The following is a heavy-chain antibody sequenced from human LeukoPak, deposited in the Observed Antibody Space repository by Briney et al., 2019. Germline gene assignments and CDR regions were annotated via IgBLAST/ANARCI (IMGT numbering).Heavy chain of an antibody. D-gene: IGHD1-26*01. CDR1: GYTFTNYY. V-gene: IGHV1-46*01. CDR3: AKDKYGQRELWTRYYFDY. J-gene: IGHJ4*02. CDR2: INPSGGST. Sequence: ASVKVSCKASGYTFTNYYMHWVRQAPGQGLEWMGIINPSGGSTSYAQKFQGRVTMTRDTSTSTVYMELSSLRAEDTAVYYCAKDKYGQRELWTRYYFDYWGQGTLVTVSS.